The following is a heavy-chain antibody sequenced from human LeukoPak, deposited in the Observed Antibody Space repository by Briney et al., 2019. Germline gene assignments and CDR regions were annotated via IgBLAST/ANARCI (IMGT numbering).Heavy chain of an antibody. CDR1: GGSFSGYY. CDR2: IYHSGST. V-gene: IGHV4-34*01. D-gene: IGHD2-21*02. Sequence: SETLSLTCAVYGGSFSGYYWSWIRQPPGKGLEWIGEIYHSGSTNYNPSLKSRVTISVDTSKNQFSLKLSSVTAADTAVYYCARGSAIRLVTATRNYFDYWGQGTLVTVSS. CDR3: ARGSAIRLVTATRNYFDY. J-gene: IGHJ4*02.